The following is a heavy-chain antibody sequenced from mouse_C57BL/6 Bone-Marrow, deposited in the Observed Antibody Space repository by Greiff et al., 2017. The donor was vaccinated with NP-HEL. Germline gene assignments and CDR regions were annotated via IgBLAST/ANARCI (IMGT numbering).Heavy chain of an antibody. Sequence: EVKLVESGGDLVKPGGSLKLSCAASGFTFSSYGMSWVRQTPDKRLEWVATISSDGSYTYYPDSVKGRFTISRDNAKNTLYLQMSSLKSEDTAMYYCARDTGTGFAYWGQGTLVTVSA. CDR1: GFTFSSYG. CDR3: ARDTGTGFAY. J-gene: IGHJ3*01. V-gene: IGHV5-6*01. D-gene: IGHD3-3*01. CDR2: ISSDGSYT.